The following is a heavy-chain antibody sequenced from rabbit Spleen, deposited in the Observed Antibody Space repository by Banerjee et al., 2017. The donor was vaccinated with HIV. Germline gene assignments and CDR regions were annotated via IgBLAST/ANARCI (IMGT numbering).Heavy chain of an antibody. CDR1: GVSFSGDSY. Sequence: QSLEESGGGLVQPEGSLTLTCTASGVSFSGDSYMCWVRQAPGKGLEWIVCIETGSSGFTHSATWAKGRFTISKTSSTTVTLQMTSLTVADTATYFCARDSSSSFSSYGMDLWGPGTLVTVS. CDR2: IETGSSGFT. V-gene: IGHV1S40*01. J-gene: IGHJ6*01. CDR3: ARDSSSSFSSYGMDL. D-gene: IGHD1-1*01.